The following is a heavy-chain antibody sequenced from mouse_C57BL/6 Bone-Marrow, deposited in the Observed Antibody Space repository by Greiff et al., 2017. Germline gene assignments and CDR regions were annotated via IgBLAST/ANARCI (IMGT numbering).Heavy chain of an antibody. J-gene: IGHJ3*01. CDR3: AISYYYGPWFAY. D-gene: IGHD1-1*01. Sequence: VKLVESGPGLVAPSQSLSITCTVSGFSLTSYGVDWVRQPPGKGLEWLGEIWGGGSTDYNSALMSRLSISKDNSKSHVFLKMNSLQTDDTAMYYCAISYYYGPWFAYWGQGTLVTVSA. V-gene: IGHV2-9*01. CDR1: GFSLTSYG. CDR2: IWGGGST.